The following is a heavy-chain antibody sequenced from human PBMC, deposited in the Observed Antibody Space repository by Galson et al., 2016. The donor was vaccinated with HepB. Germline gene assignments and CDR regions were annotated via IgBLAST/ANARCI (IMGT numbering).Heavy chain of an antibody. D-gene: IGHD2-2*01. CDR1: GFTFSHYG. CDR2: VWYDGSNQ. J-gene: IGHJ4*02. Sequence: SLRLSCAASGFTFSHYGMHWVRQAPGKGLEWVAVVWYDGSNQYYADSVQGRFTISRDNSKNTLYLQMNSLRAEDTAVYFCAGDVVLPAAIDYWGQGTLVTVSS. CDR3: AGDVVLPAAIDY. V-gene: IGHV3-33*01.